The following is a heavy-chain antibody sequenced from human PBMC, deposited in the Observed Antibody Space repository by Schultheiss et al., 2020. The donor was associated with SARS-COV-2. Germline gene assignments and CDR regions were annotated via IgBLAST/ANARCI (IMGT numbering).Heavy chain of an antibody. V-gene: IGHV4-61*01. CDR3: ARDRLWFRELGSVGMDV. CDR1: VGSVSSGSYY. Sequence: SETLSLTCTVSVGSVSSGSYYWSWIRQPPGKGLEWIGYLYYSGSTYYNPSLKSRVTISVDTSKNQFSLELSSVTAADTGVYYCARDRLWFRELGSVGMDVWGQGTTVTVSS. J-gene: IGHJ6*02. CDR2: LYYSGST. D-gene: IGHD3-10*01.